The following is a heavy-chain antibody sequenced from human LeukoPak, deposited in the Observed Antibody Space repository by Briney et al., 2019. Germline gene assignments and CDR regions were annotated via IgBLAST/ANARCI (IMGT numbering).Heavy chain of an antibody. J-gene: IGHJ1*01. Sequence: SGTLSLSCAVSGGSFTDASWSWIRPSPGEGLEWIGEIKHTGGTNYNPSIKRRVTISQDRSKNQFFLKLYFVTASDTALYFCARGRWDVRFQHWGQGTLVSVSS. CDR2: IKHTGGT. V-gene: IGHV4-34*01. D-gene: IGHD4-23*01. CDR3: ARGRWDVRFQH. CDR1: GGSFTDAS.